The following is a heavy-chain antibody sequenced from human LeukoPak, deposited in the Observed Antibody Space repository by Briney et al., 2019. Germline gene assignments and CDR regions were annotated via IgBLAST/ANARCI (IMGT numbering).Heavy chain of an antibody. Sequence: RGSLRHSCAASGFTFSNYGMHWVRQAPGKGVEWVGFIRYDGRNKYYADFVKGRFTISRDNSKNTSYIQMNRLRAEDTAVYNGAKDRRRDDVLTGSFSDWGQGTLVTVSS. V-gene: IGHV3-30*02. CDR2: IRYDGRNK. CDR3: AKDRRRDDVLTGSFSD. D-gene: IGHD3-9*01. CDR1: GFTFSNYG. J-gene: IGHJ4*02.